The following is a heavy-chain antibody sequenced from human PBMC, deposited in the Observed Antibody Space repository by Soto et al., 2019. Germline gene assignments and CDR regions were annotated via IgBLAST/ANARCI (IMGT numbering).Heavy chain of an antibody. CDR2: INAGNGNT. D-gene: IGHD6-13*01. V-gene: IGHV1-3*01. J-gene: IGHJ4*02. CDR3: ARGVSPYYFDD. CDR1: GYTFTSYA. Sequence: ASVKVSCKASGYTFTSYAMHWVRQAPGQRLEWVGWINAGNGNTKYSQKFQARVTITRDTSASTAYMELSSLRSEDTAVYYCARGVSPYYFDDWGQGTLVTVSS.